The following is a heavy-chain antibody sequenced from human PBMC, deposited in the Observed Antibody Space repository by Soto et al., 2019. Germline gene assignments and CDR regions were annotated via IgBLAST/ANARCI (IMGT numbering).Heavy chain of an antibody. V-gene: IGHV2-5*01. D-gene: IGHD3-9*01. CDR2: IYWNDDK. J-gene: IGHJ4*02. Sequence: QITLKESGPTLVKPTQTLTLTCTFSGFSLSTSGVGVGWIRQPPGKALEWLALIYWNDDKRYSPSLKSRLTTTKDTSKNQVVLTMTNMDPVDTATYYWAHSRIRGMGYFEDDPDYFDYWGQGTLVTVSS. CDR1: GFSLSTSGVG. CDR3: AHSRIRGMGYFEDDPDYFDY.